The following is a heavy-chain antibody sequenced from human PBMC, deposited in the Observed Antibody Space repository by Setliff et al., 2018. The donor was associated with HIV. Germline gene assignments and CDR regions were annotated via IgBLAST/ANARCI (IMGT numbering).Heavy chain of an antibody. V-gene: IGHV3-23*01. D-gene: IGHD6-13*01. J-gene: IGHJ4*02. Sequence: GSLRLSCAASGFTFSNYVINWVRQAPGKGLEWISGISGSGVNSYYADSVKGRFTISRDNSNNALYLQMTSLRADDTAVYYCAKEIAAGGRPFFDSWGQGVLVTVSS. CDR1: GFTFSNYV. CDR3: AKEIAAGGRPFFDS. CDR2: ISGSGVNS.